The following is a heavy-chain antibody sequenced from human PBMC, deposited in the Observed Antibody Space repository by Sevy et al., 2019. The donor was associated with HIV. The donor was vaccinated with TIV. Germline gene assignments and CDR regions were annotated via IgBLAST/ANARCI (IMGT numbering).Heavy chain of an antibody. Sequence: GGSLRLSCAASGFTFSYSGMHWVRQAPGKGLEWVTFIQYDGSNKYYADSVKGRFTISRDNSKNTLYRQMNSLRRDDTPLYFCAKNTAAAGTGGFDYWGHGILVTVSS. D-gene: IGHD6-13*01. CDR2: IQYDGSNK. V-gene: IGHV3-30*02. J-gene: IGHJ4*01. CDR3: AKNTAAAGTGGFDY. CDR1: GFTFSYSG.